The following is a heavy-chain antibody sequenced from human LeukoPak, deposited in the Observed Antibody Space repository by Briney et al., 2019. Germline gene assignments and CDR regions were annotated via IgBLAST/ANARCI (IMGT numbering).Heavy chain of an antibody. CDR1: GFTFTSYW. CDR3: ARGNNRAFEI. J-gene: IGHJ3*02. Sequence: GESLKISCKGSGFTFTSYWIGWVRQMPGKGLESMGIIYPTDSDTGYSPSFQGQVTISADRSISTAYLQWSSLKASDTAIYYCARGNNRAFEIWGQGTVVTVSS. CDR2: IYPTDSDT. V-gene: IGHV5-51*01. D-gene: IGHD2/OR15-2a*01.